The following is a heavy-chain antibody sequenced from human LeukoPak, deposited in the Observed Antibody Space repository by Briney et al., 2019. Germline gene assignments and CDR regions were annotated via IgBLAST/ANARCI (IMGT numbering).Heavy chain of an antibody. D-gene: IGHD4-17*01. CDR3: ARATVTTDSDWVDP. Sequence: ASVKISCKASGYTFTNYGFSWVRQAPGQGLEWMGWISANNGNTKYAQKLQGRVTMTTDTSTSTAHMELRSLRSDDTAVYYCARATVTTDSDWVDPWGQGTLVTVSS. CDR2: ISANNGNT. CDR1: GYTFTNYG. V-gene: IGHV1-18*01. J-gene: IGHJ5*02.